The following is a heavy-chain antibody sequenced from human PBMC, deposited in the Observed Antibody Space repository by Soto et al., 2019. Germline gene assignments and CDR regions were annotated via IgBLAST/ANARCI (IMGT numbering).Heavy chain of an antibody. V-gene: IGHV2-5*02. CDR1: GFSLSTSGVG. D-gene: IGHD3-9*01. J-gene: IGHJ4*02. CDR2: IYCDDSK. CDR3: AHKGPEDWPLDY. Sequence: QITLKESGPTLVRPTQTLTLTCAFSGFSLSTSGVGVGWIRQPPGKVLEWLAVIYCDDSKHSRPSLRSRLTITNDTSKTPVVITMTNMDPMDTGTYYCAHKGPEDWPLDYWGQGTLVTVSS.